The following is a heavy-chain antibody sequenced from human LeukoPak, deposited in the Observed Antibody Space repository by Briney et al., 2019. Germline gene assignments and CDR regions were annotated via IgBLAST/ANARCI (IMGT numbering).Heavy chain of an antibody. CDR2: ISGSGAST. V-gene: IGHV3-23*01. J-gene: IGHJ5*02. CDR3: TKEDPRFDP. Sequence: GGSLRLSCAASGFTFSSYAMSWVRQAPGKGLEWLSAISGSGASTHYADSVRGRFTISRDNSKSTLYLHMNSLRADDTAVYYCTKEDPRFDPWGQGTLVTVSS. CDR1: GFTFSSYA.